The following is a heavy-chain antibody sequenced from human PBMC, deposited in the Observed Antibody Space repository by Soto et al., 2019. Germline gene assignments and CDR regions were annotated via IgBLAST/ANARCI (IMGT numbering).Heavy chain of an antibody. V-gene: IGHV1-18*01. Sequence: QVQLVQSGAEVKKPGASVKVSCKASGYTFTSYGISWVRQAPGQGREWMGWISAYNGNTNYAQKLQGRVTMTTDTSTSTAYMALGRLGSDDTAVYYCAREASYSGAAPRFFDLWGRGTLVTVSS. J-gene: IGHJ2*01. CDR2: ISAYNGNT. CDR3: AREASYSGAAPRFFDL. D-gene: IGHD2-15*01. CDR1: GYTFTSYG.